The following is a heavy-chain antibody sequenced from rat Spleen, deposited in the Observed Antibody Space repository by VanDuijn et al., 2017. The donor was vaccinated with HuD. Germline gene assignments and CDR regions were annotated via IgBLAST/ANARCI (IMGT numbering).Heavy chain of an antibody. CDR1: GFTFSNYD. Sequence: EVQVVESGGGLVQPGRSMKLSCAASGFTFSNYDMAWVRQAPTKGLKWVATISYDGSSTYYRDSVKGRFTISRDNTKSSLYLQMDSLRSEDTATYYCTREADIPFHYFDYWGQGVMVTVSS. D-gene: IGHD2-3*01. CDR3: TREADIPFHYFDY. CDR2: ISYDGSST. V-gene: IGHV5-7*01. J-gene: IGHJ2*01.